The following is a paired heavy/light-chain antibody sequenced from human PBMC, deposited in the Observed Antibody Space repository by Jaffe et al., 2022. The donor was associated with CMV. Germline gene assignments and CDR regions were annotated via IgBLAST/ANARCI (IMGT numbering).Heavy chain of an antibody. J-gene: IGHJ4*02. CDR3: RRGNWNFGETDY. D-gene: IGHD1-1*01. V-gene: IGHV3-7*01. CDR1: GFTFSSYW. Sequence: EVRLVESGGGLVQPGGSLRLSCAASGFTFSSYWMDWVRQSPGGGLECVANIDRDGREKYYGDSVKGRFTVSRDNAKNSVYLQMSSLRAEDTAVYYCRRGNWNFGETDYWGLGTLVTVSS. CDR2: IDRDGREK.
Light chain of an antibody. Sequence: EIVLTQSPGTLSLSPGERATLSCRASQSLSRGNLAWYQQKPGRAPTLLIYGASSRATGIPDRFSGSGSGTDFTLTISRLEPEDFAVYYCQQYDSSQYTFGQGTKVEIK. CDR1: QSLSRGN. CDR3: QQYDSSQYT. V-gene: IGKV3-20*01. CDR2: GAS. J-gene: IGKJ2*01.